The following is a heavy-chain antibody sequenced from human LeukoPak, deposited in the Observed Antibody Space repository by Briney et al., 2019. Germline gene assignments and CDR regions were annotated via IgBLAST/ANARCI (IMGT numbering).Heavy chain of an antibody. CDR3: TTYGSGRKFDY. V-gene: IGHV3-15*04. J-gene: IGHJ4*02. D-gene: IGHD3-10*01. CDR1: GFSFSDAW. Sequence: GGSLRLSCAASGFSFSDAWRSWVRQIPGKGLEWVGRIESKTDGGTTDYAAPVKGRFTISRDDSTNTLYLQMNSLKSEDTAVYYCTTYGSGRKFDYWGQGILVTVSS. CDR2: IESKTDGGTT.